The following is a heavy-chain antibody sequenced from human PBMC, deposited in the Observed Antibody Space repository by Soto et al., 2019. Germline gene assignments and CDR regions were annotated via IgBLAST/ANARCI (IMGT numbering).Heavy chain of an antibody. CDR1: GGSISSSSYY. CDR3: ARGSGSYPMVYYYGMDV. D-gene: IGHD1-26*01. V-gene: IGHV4-39*01. CDR2: IYYSGST. Sequence: SETLSLTCTVSGGSISSSSYYWGWIRQPPGKGLEWIGSIYYSGSTYYNPSLKSRVTISVDTSKNQFSLKLSSVTAADTAVYYCARGSGSYPMVYYYGMDVWGQRTTVTVPS. J-gene: IGHJ6*02.